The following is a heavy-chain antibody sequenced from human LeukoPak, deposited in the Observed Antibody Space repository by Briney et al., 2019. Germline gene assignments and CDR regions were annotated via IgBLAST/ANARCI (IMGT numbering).Heavy chain of an antibody. V-gene: IGHV4-59*01. Sequence: PSETLSLTCTVSGGSISSYYWSWIRPPPGKGLEWIGYIYYSGSTNYNPSLKSRVTISVDTSKNQFSLKLSSVTAADTAVYFCARGRVTMDIWGKGTTVTISS. D-gene: IGHD2-21*02. J-gene: IGHJ6*04. CDR2: IYYSGST. CDR3: ARGRVTMDI. CDR1: GGSISSYY.